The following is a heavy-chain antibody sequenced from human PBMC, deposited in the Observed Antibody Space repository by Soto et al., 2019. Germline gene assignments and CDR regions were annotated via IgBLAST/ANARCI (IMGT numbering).Heavy chain of an antibody. J-gene: IGHJ6*02. CDR1: GGTFSSYA. CDR2: IIPIFGTA. D-gene: IGHD6-6*01. Sequence: QVQLVQSGAEVKKPGSSVKVSCKASGGTFSSYAISWVRQAPGQGLEWMGGIIPIFGTANYSQKFQGRVTITADESTSTAYMELSSLRSEDTAVYYCASRIAARPMLSGGMDVCGQGATVTVSS. CDR3: ASRIAARPMLSGGMDV. V-gene: IGHV1-69*01.